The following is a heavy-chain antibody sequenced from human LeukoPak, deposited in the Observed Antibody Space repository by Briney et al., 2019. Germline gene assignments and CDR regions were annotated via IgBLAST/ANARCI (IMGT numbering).Heavy chain of an antibody. CDR3: ARHSFYCTRSSCYVFDY. J-gene: IGHJ4*02. CDR2: MYHSGST. CDR1: GYSISSGYY. D-gene: IGHD2-2*01. Sequence: SETLSLTCAVSGYSISSGYYWGWIRQPPGKGLEWIGSMYHSGSTYYNPSLKSRVPISVDTSKNQFSLKLISVPAEDTAVYYCARHSFYCTRSSCYVFDYWGQGSLVTVSS. V-gene: IGHV4-38-2*01.